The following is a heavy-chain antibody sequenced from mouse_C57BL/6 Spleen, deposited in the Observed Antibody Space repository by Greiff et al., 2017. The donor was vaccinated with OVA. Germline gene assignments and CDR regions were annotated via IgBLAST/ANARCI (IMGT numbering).Heavy chain of an antibody. CDR1: GYTFTGYW. CDR3: ARSGYYYYGSTNYAMDY. Sequence: VQLQQSGAELMKPGASVKLSCKATGYTFTGYWIEWVKQRPGHGLEWIGEILPGSGSTNYNEKFKGKATFTADTSSNTAYMQLSSLTTEDSAIYYCARSGYYYYGSTNYAMDYWGQGTSVTVSS. D-gene: IGHD1-1*01. V-gene: IGHV1-9*01. J-gene: IGHJ4*01. CDR2: ILPGSGST.